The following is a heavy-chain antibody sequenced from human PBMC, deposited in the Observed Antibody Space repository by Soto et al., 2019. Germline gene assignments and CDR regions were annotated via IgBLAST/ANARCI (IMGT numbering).Heavy chain of an antibody. CDR2: IYYSGST. CDR1: GGSISSYY. D-gene: IGHD4-17*01. Sequence: SETLSLTCTVSGGSISSYYWSWIRQPPGKGLEWIGYIYYSGSTNYNPSLKSRVTISVDTSKNQFSLKLSSVTAADTAVYYCARLNYGEYYYYMDVWGKGTTVTVSS. CDR3: ARLNYGEYYYYMDV. V-gene: IGHV4-59*08. J-gene: IGHJ6*03.